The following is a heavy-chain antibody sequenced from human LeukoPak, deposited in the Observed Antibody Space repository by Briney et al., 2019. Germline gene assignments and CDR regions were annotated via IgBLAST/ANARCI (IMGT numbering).Heavy chain of an antibody. Sequence: SETLSLTCTVSGGSISSSSYYWGWIRQPPGQGLEWIGSIYYSGSTYYNPSLKSRVTISVDTSKNQFSLKLSSVTAADTAVYYCARSDGSSWYYYKPWGYWGQGTLVTVSS. CDR3: ARSDGSSWYYYKPWGY. D-gene: IGHD6-13*01. J-gene: IGHJ4*02. CDR2: IYYSGST. V-gene: IGHV4-39*07. CDR1: GGSISSSSYY.